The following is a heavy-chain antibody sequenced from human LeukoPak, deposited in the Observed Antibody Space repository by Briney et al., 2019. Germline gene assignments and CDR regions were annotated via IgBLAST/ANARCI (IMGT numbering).Heavy chain of an antibody. Sequence: PSETLSLTCAVYGGSFSRCYWSWIRQPPGKGLEWIGEINHSGSTNYNPSLKSRVTISVDTSISTAYMELSRLRSDDTAVYYCARVGAAAGTYFDYWGQGTLVTVSS. CDR1: GGSFSRCY. CDR3: ARVGAAAGTYFDY. D-gene: IGHD6-13*01. J-gene: IGHJ4*02. CDR2: INHSGST. V-gene: IGHV4-34*01.